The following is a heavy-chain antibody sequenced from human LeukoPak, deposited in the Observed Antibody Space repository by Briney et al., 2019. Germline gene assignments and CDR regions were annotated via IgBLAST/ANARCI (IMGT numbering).Heavy chain of an antibody. D-gene: IGHD1-26*01. J-gene: IGHJ3*02. Sequence: GGSLRLSCAASRFIFSTYSLHWVRQAPGKGLEWVSSISSSSSYINYADSVKGRFTISRDNAKNSLYLQMNSLRAEDTAVYYCARVGTNDAFDIWGQGTMVTVSS. V-gene: IGHV3-21*01. CDR2: ISSSSSYI. CDR1: RFIFSTYS. CDR3: ARVGTNDAFDI.